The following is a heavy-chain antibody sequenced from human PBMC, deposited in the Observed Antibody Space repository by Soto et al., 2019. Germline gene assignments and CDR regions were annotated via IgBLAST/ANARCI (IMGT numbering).Heavy chain of an antibody. CDR3: ATAGGRDTIFGVVGFDAFDI. CDR2: IYHSGST. J-gene: IGHJ3*02. CDR1: SGSISSSNW. Sequence: QVQLQESGPGLVKPSGTLSLTCAVSSGSISSSNWWSWVRQPPGKGLEWIGEIYHSGSTNYNPSLKSRVIISVDKSKNQFSLKLSSVTAADTAVYYCATAGGRDTIFGVVGFDAFDIWGQGTMVTVSS. D-gene: IGHD3-3*01. V-gene: IGHV4-4*02.